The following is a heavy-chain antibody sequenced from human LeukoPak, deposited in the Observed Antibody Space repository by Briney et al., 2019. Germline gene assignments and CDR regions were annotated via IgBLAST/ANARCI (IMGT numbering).Heavy chain of an antibody. J-gene: IGHJ4*02. Sequence: GGSLRLSCAASGFTFSTYGMSWVRQAPGKGLEWVSVISDSGGSTNYADSVEGRFTISRDNSKNTLYLQMNSLRAEDTAVYYCATRDNKHLHYFDHWGQGTLVTVSS. CDR1: GFTFSTYG. D-gene: IGHD1-1*01. V-gene: IGHV3-23*01. CDR3: ATRDNKHLHYFDH. CDR2: ISDSGGST.